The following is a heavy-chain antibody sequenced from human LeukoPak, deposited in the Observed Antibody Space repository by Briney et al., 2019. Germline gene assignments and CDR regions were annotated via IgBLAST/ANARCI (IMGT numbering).Heavy chain of an antibody. Sequence: SETLSLTCAVYGGSFSGYYWSWIRQPPGKGLEWIGEINHSGSTNYNPSLKSRVTISVDTSKNQFSQKLSSVTAADTAVYYCARAQSRQGAAPKRYYMVVWGKGTTVTVSS. CDR2: INHSGST. D-gene: IGHD6-25*01. J-gene: IGHJ6*03. V-gene: IGHV4-34*01. CDR1: GGSFSGYY. CDR3: ARAQSRQGAAPKRYYMVV.